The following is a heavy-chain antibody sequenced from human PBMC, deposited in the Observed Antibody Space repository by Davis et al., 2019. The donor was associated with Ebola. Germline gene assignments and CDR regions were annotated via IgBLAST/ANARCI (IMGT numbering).Heavy chain of an antibody. CDR2: ISGSGGST. CDR1: GFTFSNYA. V-gene: IGHV3-23*01. J-gene: IGHJ4*02. D-gene: IGHD6-13*01. Sequence: GGSLRLSCAASGFTFSNYAMHWVRQAPGKGLEWVSAISGSGGSTYYADSVKGRFTISRDNSKNTLYLQMNSLRAEDTAVYYCARGGIAAAAFDYWGQGTLVTVSS. CDR3: ARGGIAAAAFDY.